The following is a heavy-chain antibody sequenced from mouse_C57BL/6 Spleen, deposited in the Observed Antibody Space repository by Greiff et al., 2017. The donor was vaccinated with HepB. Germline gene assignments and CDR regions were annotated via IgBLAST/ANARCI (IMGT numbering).Heavy chain of an antibody. J-gene: IGHJ3*01. Sequence: EVKLVESGGGLVKPGGSLKLSCAASGFTFSDYGMHWVRQAPEKGLEWVAYISSGSSTIYYADTVKGRFTISRDNAKNTLFLQMTSLRSEDTAMYYCARGGYDRAFAYWGQGTLVTVSA. CDR1: GFTFSDYG. CDR2: ISSGSSTI. CDR3: ARGGYDRAFAY. D-gene: IGHD2-12*01. V-gene: IGHV5-17*01.